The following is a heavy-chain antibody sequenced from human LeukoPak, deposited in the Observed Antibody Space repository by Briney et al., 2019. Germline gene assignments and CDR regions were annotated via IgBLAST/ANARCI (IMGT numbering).Heavy chain of an antibody. D-gene: IGHD2-21*02. CDR2: IYYSGST. J-gene: IGHJ4*02. CDR3: AIHPDCSGDCPFDY. V-gene: IGHV4-39*01. Sequence: SETLSLTCTVSGGSISSSSYYWGWIRQPPGKGLEWIGSIYYSGSTYYNPSLKSRVTISVDTSKNQFSLKLSSVTAADTAVYYCAIHPDCSGDCPFDYWGQGTLFTVSS. CDR1: GGSISSSSYY.